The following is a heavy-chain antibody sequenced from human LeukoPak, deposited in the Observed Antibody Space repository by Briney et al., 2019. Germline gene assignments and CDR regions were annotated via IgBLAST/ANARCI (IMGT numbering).Heavy chain of an antibody. CDR1: GGSISSRTYY. J-gene: IGHJ5*02. D-gene: IGHD5-18*01. V-gene: IGHV4-39*01. Sequence: SETLSLTCTVSGGSISSRTYYWGWVRQPPGKGLEWIGTIYYSGSTYYNPSLTSRVTISVDTSKNQFSLKLRSVTAADTAVYYCARHREYSNGWPNAYNWFDPWGQGTLVTVAS. CDR3: ARHREYSNGWPNAYNWFDP. CDR2: IYYSGST.